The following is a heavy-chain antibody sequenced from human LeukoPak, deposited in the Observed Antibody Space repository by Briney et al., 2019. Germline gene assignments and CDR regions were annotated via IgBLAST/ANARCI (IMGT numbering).Heavy chain of an antibody. V-gene: IGHV4-34*01. Sequence: SETLSLTCAVYGGSFSGYYWSWIRQPPGKGLEWIGEINHSGSTNYNPSLKSRVTISVDTSKNQFSLKLSSVTAADTAVYYCARADIVVEPAAIKRNGMDVWGQGTRSPSP. CDR2: INHSGST. CDR1: GGSFSGYY. J-gene: IGHJ6*02. D-gene: IGHD2-2*02. CDR3: ARADIVVEPAAIKRNGMDV.